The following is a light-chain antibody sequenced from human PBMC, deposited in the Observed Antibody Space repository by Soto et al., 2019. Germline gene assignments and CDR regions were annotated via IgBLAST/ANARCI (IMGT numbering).Light chain of an antibody. CDR1: SSDVGGYKY. V-gene: IGLV2-14*03. Sequence: QSALTQPASVSGSPGQSITISCTGTSSDVGGYKYVSWYQQHPGRAPKLMIYDVSNRPSGIPNRFSGSKSGNTASLTISGLQAEDEADYSCNSYTSSSTHNYVFGTGTKLTVL. J-gene: IGLJ1*01. CDR2: DVS. CDR3: NSYTSSSTHNYV.